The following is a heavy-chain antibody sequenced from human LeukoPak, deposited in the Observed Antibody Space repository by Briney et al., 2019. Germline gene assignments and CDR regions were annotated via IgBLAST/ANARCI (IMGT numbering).Heavy chain of an antibody. CDR3: ARDVVVRGVMGNWFDP. CDR1: GFTFSSYS. Sequence: KPGGSLRLSCAASGFTFSSYSMNWVRQAPGKGLEWVSSISSSSSYTYYADSVKGRFTISRDNAKNSLYPQMNSLRAEDTAVYYCARDVVVRGVMGNWFDPWGQGTLVTVSS. J-gene: IGHJ5*02. V-gene: IGHV3-21*01. D-gene: IGHD3-10*01. CDR2: ISSSSSYT.